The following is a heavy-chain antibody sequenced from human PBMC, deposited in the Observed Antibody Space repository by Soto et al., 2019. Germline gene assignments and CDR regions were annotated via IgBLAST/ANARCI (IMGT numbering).Heavy chain of an antibody. CDR3: ARTIRYFDWSPCEFDP. Sequence: SETLSLTCTVSGGSISSGGYYWSWIRQHPGKGLEWIGYIYYSGSTYYNPSLKSRVTISVDTSKNQFSLKLSSVTAADTAVYYCARTIRYFDWSPCEFDPRGQGTLVTVSS. CDR1: GGSISSGGYY. V-gene: IGHV4-31*03. CDR2: IYYSGST. J-gene: IGHJ5*02. D-gene: IGHD3-9*01.